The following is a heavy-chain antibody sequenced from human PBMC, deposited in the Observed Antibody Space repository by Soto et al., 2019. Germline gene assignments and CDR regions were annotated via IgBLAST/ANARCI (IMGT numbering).Heavy chain of an antibody. CDR1: GGSVSSNSYS. Sequence: PSETLSLTCTVSGGSVSSNSYSWGWIRQSPGKGLEWIGIIYSTENTYYHPSLLSRVTISVDTSKSHFSLKLTSMTAADTAVYSCATLPHYAAPNAGFWGQEILVTVSS. V-gene: IGHV4-39*02. CDR2: IYSTENT. D-gene: IGHD4-17*01. J-gene: IGHJ4*02. CDR3: ATLPHYAAPNAGF.